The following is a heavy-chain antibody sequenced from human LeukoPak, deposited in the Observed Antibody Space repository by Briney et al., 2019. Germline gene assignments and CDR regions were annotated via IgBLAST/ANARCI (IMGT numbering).Heavy chain of an antibody. CDR3: ARDICGYNYGCFDS. Sequence: SETLSLTCAVSGDSIGRGSYYWGWIRQPAGKAPEWIGRIFNTGSTSYNPSLKSRVTISVDTSKNQFSLNLRSVTAADTAVYYCARDICGYNYGCFDSWGQEPWSPSPQ. CDR1: GDSIGRGSYY. D-gene: IGHD5-18*01. CDR2: IFNTGST. V-gene: IGHV4-61*02. J-gene: IGHJ4*01.